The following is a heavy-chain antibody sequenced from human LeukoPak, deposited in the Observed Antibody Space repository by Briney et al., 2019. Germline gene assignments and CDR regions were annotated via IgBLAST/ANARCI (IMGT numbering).Heavy chain of an antibody. J-gene: IGHJ4*02. CDR2: IKQDGSEK. D-gene: IGHD2-8*02. CDR3: ARDNFAYCLDY. V-gene: IGHV3-7*01. Sequence: GGSPRLSCAASGFTFSSYWMSWVRQAPGKGLEWVANIKQDGSEKYYVDSVKGRFTISRDNAKNSLYLQMNSLRAEDTAVYYCARDNFAYCLDYWGQGTLVTVSS. CDR1: GFTFSSYW.